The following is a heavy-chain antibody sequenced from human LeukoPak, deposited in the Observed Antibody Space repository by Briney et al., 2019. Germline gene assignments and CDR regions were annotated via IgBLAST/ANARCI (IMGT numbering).Heavy chain of an antibody. Sequence: GGSLRLSCAASGFTFDDYGMSWVRQAPGKGLEWVSGINWNGGNTNYADSVKGRFTISRDNAKNSLYLQMNSLRAEDTALYYCARGTVTTLLTVFYYYMDVWGKGTTVTVSS. J-gene: IGHJ6*03. D-gene: IGHD4-17*01. CDR2: INWNGGNT. CDR3: ARGTVTTLLTVFYYYMDV. V-gene: IGHV3-20*04. CDR1: GFTFDDYG.